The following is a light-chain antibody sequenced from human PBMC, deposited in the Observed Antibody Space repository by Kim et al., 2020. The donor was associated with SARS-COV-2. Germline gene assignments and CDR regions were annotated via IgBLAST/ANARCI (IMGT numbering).Light chain of an antibody. Sequence: GDRVTITCQASADVNDYFNWYHQKPGEAPKVLIRDAANLESGVPSRFSRGGYGTEFSLTISSVQPEDMGTYYCQQYDAPPFTFGQGTRL. CDR1: ADVNDY. V-gene: IGKV1-33*01. CDR2: DAA. CDR3: QQYDAPPFT. J-gene: IGKJ5*01.